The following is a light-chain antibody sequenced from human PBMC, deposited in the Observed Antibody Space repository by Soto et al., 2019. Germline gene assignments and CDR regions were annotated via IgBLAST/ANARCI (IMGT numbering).Light chain of an antibody. J-gene: IGLJ3*02. CDR2: GNS. Sequence: QSVLTQPPSVSGAPGQRVTISCTGSSSNIGAGYVVHWYQQLPGTAPKLLISGNSNRPSGLPDRFSGSKSGTSASLAITGLQAEDEADYYCQSYDSSLSGWVFGGGTKLTVL. CDR1: SSNIGAGYV. CDR3: QSYDSSLSGWV. V-gene: IGLV1-40*01.